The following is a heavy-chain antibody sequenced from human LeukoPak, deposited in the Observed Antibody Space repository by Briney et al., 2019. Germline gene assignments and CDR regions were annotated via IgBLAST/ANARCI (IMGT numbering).Heavy chain of an antibody. D-gene: IGHD2-15*01. V-gene: IGHV3-53*01. J-gene: IGHJ4*02. CDR3: ARGLRGGVVAAFDY. Sequence: PGGSLRLSCAASGFTVTTNYMSWVRQARGKGPEWVSIIYVGGKTYYSDSVKGRFTISRDNSKNTVYFQMNSLRAEDTAVYYCARGLRGGVVAAFDYWGQGTRVTVSS. CDR2: IYVGGKT. CDR1: GFTVTTNY.